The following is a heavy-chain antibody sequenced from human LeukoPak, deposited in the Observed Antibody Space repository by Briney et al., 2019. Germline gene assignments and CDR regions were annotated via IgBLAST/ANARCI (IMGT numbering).Heavy chain of an antibody. CDR2: IYTSGST. CDR1: GGSITSSNYF. D-gene: IGHD3-10*01. Sequence: SETLSLTCTVSGGSITSSNYFWGWIRQPAGKGLEWIGRIYTSGSTNYNPSLKSRVTISVDTSKNQFSLKLSSVTAADTAVYYCARDITMVRGVIIKAFDIWGQGTMVTVSS. V-gene: IGHV4-61*02. J-gene: IGHJ3*02. CDR3: ARDITMVRGVIIKAFDI.